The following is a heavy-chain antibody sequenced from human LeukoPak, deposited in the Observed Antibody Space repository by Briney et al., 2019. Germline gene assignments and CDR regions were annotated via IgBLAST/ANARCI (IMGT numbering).Heavy chain of an antibody. V-gene: IGHV3-30*03. J-gene: IGHJ3*01. Sequence: GGSLRLSCAASGFTFRSYGMHWVRQAPGKGLEWVATISYDGSNKYHADSVQGRFIVSRDNSKNTLFLQMNSLRSEDTAVYHCARDRGRWLQLPDAPDVWGQGTMVTVSS. CDR1: GFTFRSYG. D-gene: IGHD5-24*01. CDR3: ARDRGRWLQLPDAPDV. CDR2: ISYDGSNK.